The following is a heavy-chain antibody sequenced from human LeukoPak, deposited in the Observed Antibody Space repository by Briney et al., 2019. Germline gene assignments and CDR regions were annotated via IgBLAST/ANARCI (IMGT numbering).Heavy chain of an antibody. V-gene: IGHV3-48*04. CDR2: ISGRGNTI. CDR3: ARDPPALEDFDY. CDR1: GFTFSSYN. Sequence: PGGSLRLSCAASGFTFSSYNMNWVRQAPGKGLEWVSYISGRGNTIKYADSVKGRFTISRDNGKNSLYLHMSSLRAEDTVVYYCARDPPALEDFDYWGQGTQVTVSS. J-gene: IGHJ4*02.